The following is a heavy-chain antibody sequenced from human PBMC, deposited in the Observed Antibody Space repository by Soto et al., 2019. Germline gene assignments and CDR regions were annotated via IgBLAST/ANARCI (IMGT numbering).Heavy chain of an antibody. Sequence: QVQLVQSGAEVKKPGASVKVSCKASGYTFTSYGISWVRQAPGQGLEWMGWISAYNGNTNYAQKLQGRVTMTTDTSTSTADMELRSLRSDDTAVYYCARDGAHYYDSRGYPQDYWGQGTLVTVSS. CDR1: GYTFTSYG. V-gene: IGHV1-18*01. D-gene: IGHD3-22*01. CDR2: ISAYNGNT. J-gene: IGHJ4*02. CDR3: ARDGAHYYDSRGYPQDY.